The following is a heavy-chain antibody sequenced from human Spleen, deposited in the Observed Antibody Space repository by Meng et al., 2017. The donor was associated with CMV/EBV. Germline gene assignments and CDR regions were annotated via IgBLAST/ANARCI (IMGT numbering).Heavy chain of an antibody. CDR2: ISYDGSNK. Sequence: GESLKISCAASGFTFSSYAMSWVRQAPGKGLEWVAVISYDGSNKYYADSVKGRFTISRDNSKNTLYLQMNSLRAEDTAVYYCARVPWQSQHPYYFDYWGQGTLVTVSS. CDR1: GFTFSSYA. J-gene: IGHJ4*02. D-gene: IGHD6-19*01. CDR3: ARVPWQSQHPYYFDY. V-gene: IGHV3-30-3*01.